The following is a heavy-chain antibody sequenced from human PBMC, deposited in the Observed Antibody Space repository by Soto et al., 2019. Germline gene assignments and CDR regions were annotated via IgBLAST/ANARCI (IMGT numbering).Heavy chain of an antibody. V-gene: IGHV4-4*02. CDR1: GGSISSSNW. CDR2: IYHSGST. CDR3: ARRGLPAAGFDY. J-gene: IGHJ4*02. Sequence: SETLSLTCAVSGGSISSSNWWSWVRQPPGKGLEWIGEIYHSGSTNYNPSLKSRVTISVDKSKNQFSLKLSSVTAADTAVYHCARRGLPAAGFDYWGQGTLVTVSS. D-gene: IGHD6-13*01.